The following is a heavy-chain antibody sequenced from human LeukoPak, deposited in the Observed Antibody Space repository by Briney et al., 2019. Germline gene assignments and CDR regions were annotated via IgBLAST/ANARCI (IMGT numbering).Heavy chain of an antibody. CDR3: ARGYYDILTGYYQFDY. J-gene: IGHJ4*02. CDR2: IYSGGST. CDR1: GFTVSSNY. Sequence: PGGSLRLSYAASGFTVSSNYMSWVRQAPGKGLEWVSVIYSGGSTYYADSVKGRFTISRDNSKNTLYLQMNSLRAEDTAVYYCARGYYDILTGYYQFDYWGQGTLVTVSS. D-gene: IGHD3-9*01. V-gene: IGHV3-53*01.